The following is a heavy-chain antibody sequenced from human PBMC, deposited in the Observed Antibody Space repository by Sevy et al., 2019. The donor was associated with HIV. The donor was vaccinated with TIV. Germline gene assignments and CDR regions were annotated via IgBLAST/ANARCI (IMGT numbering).Heavy chain of an antibody. CDR1: GYTFTSYG. CDR3: ARGRIQLWSLPNYFFYCIDV. V-gene: IGHV1-18*01. J-gene: IGHJ6*02. CDR2: LRDYNGNT. D-gene: IGHD5-18*01. Sequence: ASVKVSCQASGYTFTSYGISWVRQAPGQGLEWMGWLRDYNGNTDYAQRLQGRVTMTRDTSPRADYMELRSLRSDDTAVDYCARGRIQLWSLPNYFFYCIDVWGQGTTVTVSS.